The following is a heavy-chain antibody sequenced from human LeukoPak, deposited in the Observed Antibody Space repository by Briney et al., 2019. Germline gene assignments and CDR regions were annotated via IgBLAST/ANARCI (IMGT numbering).Heavy chain of an antibody. V-gene: IGHV4-4*07. CDR3: ARGYSSSWYEGWFDP. Sequence: SETLSLTCTVSGGSISSYYWSWIRQPAGKGLEWIGRIYTSGSTNYNPSLKSRVTISVDTSKNQFSLKLSSVTAADTAVYYCARGYSSSWYEGWFDPWGQGTLVTVSS. CDR1: GGSISSYY. D-gene: IGHD6-13*01. J-gene: IGHJ5*02. CDR2: IYTSGST.